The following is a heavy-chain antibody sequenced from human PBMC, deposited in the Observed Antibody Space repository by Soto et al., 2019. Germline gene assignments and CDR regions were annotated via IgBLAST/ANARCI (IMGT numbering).Heavy chain of an antibody. CDR1: GFTFSSYA. J-gene: IGHJ4*02. CDR2: ISYDGSNK. Sequence: GGSLRLSCAASGFTFSSYAMHWVRQAPGKGLEWVAVISYDGSNKYYADSVKGRFTISRDNSKNTLYLQMNSLRAVDTAVYYCAKEGDYVGFYYFDYWGQGTLVTVSS. D-gene: IGHD3-16*01. CDR3: AKEGDYVGFYYFDY. V-gene: IGHV3-30*04.